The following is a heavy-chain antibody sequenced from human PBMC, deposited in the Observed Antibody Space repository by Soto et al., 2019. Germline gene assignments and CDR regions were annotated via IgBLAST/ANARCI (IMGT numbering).Heavy chain of an antibody. Sequence: QVQLVQSGAEVKKPGSSVKVSCKASGGTFSSYAISWVRQAPGQGLEWMGGIIPIFGTANYAQKFQGRVTITADESTSTAYMELSSLRSEDTAVYYCAGEAKYYYDSRPGYFDYWGQGTLVTVSS. CDR3: AGEAKYYYDSRPGYFDY. V-gene: IGHV1-69*01. D-gene: IGHD3-22*01. CDR1: GGTFSSYA. J-gene: IGHJ4*02. CDR2: IIPIFGTA.